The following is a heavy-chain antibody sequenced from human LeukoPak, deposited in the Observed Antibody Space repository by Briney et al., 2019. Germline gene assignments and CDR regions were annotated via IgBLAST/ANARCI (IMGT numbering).Heavy chain of an antibody. CDR3: ARALMIVGYFDY. V-gene: IGHV3-30-3*01. CDR1: GFTFSSYA. J-gene: IGHJ4*02. D-gene: IGHD3-22*01. Sequence: GGSLRLSCAASGFTFSSYAMHWVRQVPGRGLEWVSLISYDASNKNYADSVKGRFTISRDNSKNTLYLQMNSLRTDDTAVYYCARALMIVGYFDYWGQGTLVTVSS. CDR2: ISYDASNK.